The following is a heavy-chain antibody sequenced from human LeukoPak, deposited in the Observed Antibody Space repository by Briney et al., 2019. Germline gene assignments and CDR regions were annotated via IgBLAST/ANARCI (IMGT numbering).Heavy chain of an antibody. J-gene: IGHJ4*02. D-gene: IGHD5-18*01. CDR1: GGSISSYY. V-gene: IGHV4-59*01. CDR2: IYYSGST. Sequence: SETLSLTCTVSGGSISSYYWSWIRQPPGKGLEWIGYIYYSGSTNYNPSLKSRVTISVDTSKNQFSLKLSSVTAADTAVYYCAREGSYGHLDYWGQGTLVTVSS. CDR3: AREGSYGHLDY.